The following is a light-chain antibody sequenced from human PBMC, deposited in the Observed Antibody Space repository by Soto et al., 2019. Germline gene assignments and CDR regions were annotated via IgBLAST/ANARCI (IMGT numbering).Light chain of an antibody. Sequence: QSALTQPSSVSGSPGQSITISCTGTSSDVGGYNYVSWYQQHPGKAPKLMIYDVSNRPSGVSNRFSGSKSGNTASLTISGLQAEDDADYYCSSYTSSSTLLYVFGTGTKLTGL. V-gene: IGLV2-14*01. J-gene: IGLJ1*01. CDR3: SSYTSSSTLLYV. CDR1: SSDVGGYNY. CDR2: DVS.